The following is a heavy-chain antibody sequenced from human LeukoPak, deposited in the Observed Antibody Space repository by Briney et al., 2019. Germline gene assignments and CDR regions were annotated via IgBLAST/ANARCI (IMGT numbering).Heavy chain of an antibody. CDR2: IRSDGSDK. V-gene: IGHV3-30*02. D-gene: IGHD3-22*01. J-gene: IGHJ4*02. CDR3: AKHDSSSYY. CDR1: GFIFSSYG. Sequence: GGPLRLSCAASGFIFSSYGMHWVRQAPGKGLEWVAFIRSDGSDKYYAGSVKGRFTISRDNSKNTLYLQMNSLRAEDTAVYYCAKHDSSSYYWGQGTLVTVSS.